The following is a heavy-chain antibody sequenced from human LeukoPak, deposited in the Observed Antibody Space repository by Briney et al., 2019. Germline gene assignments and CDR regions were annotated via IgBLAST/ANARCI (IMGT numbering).Heavy chain of an antibody. CDR2: IYYSGST. J-gene: IGHJ4*02. CDR1: GGSISSSSYY. D-gene: IGHD3-9*01. Sequence: SETLSLTCAVSGGSISSSSYYWGWIRQPPGKGLEWIGSIYYSGSTYYNPSLKSRVTISVDTSKNQFSLKLSSVTAADTAVYYCASFDFDWFGYFDYWGQGTLVTVSS. V-gene: IGHV4-39*07. CDR3: ASFDFDWFGYFDY.